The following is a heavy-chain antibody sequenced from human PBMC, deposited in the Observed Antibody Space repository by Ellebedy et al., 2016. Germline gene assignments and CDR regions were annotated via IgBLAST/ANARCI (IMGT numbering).Heavy chain of an antibody. CDR1: GFTFSSYW. D-gene: IGHD6-6*01. Sequence: GGSLRLSXAASGFTFSSYWMSWVRQAPGKGLEWVANIKQDGSEKYYVDSVKGRFTISRDNAKNSLYLQMNSLRAEDTAVYHCAREGSSSSWFGYWGQGTLVTVSS. J-gene: IGHJ4*02. CDR2: IKQDGSEK. V-gene: IGHV3-7*01. CDR3: AREGSSSSWFGY.